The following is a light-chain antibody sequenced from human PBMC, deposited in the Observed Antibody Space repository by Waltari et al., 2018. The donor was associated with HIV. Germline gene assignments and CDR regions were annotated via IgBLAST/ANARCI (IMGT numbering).Light chain of an antibody. CDR1: QTVSTY. Sequence: DIQMTQSPSSLSASIGDRVTITCRASQTVSTYLNWYQQKPGKAPKLLIYAASSLQSGGPSRFSGSGSGTEFTLTISSLQPEDFATYYCQQSFNNPRSFGQGTKVEVK. CDR2: AAS. J-gene: IGKJ1*01. CDR3: QQSFNNPRS. V-gene: IGKV1-39*01.